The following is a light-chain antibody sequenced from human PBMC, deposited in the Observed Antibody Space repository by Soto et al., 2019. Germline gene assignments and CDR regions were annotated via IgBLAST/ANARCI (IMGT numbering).Light chain of an antibody. J-gene: IGKJ1*01. CDR2: GAS. Sequence: EIVMTQSPATLSVSPGERATLSCRASQSVSSNLAWYQQKPGQAPRLLIYGASTRATGIPARFSGSGSGTEFTLTLSSLQSEDFAVYCCQQYNNWPSWTFGQGTKVEIK. CDR1: QSVSSN. CDR3: QQYNNWPSWT. V-gene: IGKV3-15*01.